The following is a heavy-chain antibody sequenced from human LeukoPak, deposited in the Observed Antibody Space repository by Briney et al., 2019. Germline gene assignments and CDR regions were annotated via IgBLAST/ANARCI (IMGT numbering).Heavy chain of an antibody. D-gene: IGHD5-18*01. V-gene: IGHV4-38-2*02. Sequence: SETLSLTCTVSGFSISSGHYWGWVRQPPGAGLEWIGSVYQSGTTYYNPSLKSRVTTAVDMSKNQFSLRLRPVTAADTAVYYCARIFIRNGYSSYFDCWGQGTLVTVSS. CDR2: VYQSGTT. CDR1: GFSISSGHY. CDR3: ARIFIRNGYSSYFDC. J-gene: IGHJ4*02.